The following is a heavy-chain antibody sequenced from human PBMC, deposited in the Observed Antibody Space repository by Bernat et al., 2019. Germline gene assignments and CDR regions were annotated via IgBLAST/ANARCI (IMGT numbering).Heavy chain of an antibody. J-gene: IGHJ6*02. CDR3: ARVPRSVAAPSTYGMDV. Sequence: QVQLVESGGGVVQPGRSLRLSCAASGFTFSIFAMHWVRQAPGMGLEWVAVIWYDASNKFYGDSVKGRFTISRDNSKNTVYLQMNSLRAEDTAVYYCARVPRSVAAPSTYGMDVWGQGTTVTVSS. D-gene: IGHD6-13*01. V-gene: IGHV3-33*01. CDR1: GFTFSIFA. CDR2: IWYDASNK.